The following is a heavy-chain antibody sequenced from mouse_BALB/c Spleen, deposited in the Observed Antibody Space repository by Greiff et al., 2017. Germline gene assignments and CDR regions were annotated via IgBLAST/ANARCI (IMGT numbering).Heavy chain of an antibody. V-gene: IGHV5-17*02. Sequence: EVQRVESGGGLVQPGGSRKLSCAASGFTFSSFGMHWVRQAPEKGLEWVAYISSGSSTIYYADTVKGRFTISRDNPKNTLFLQMTSLRSEDTAMYYCARGYYGSSYYFDYWGQGTTLTVSS. D-gene: IGHD1-1*01. CDR1: GFTFSSFG. CDR3: ARGYYGSSYYFDY. CDR2: ISSGSSTI. J-gene: IGHJ2*01.